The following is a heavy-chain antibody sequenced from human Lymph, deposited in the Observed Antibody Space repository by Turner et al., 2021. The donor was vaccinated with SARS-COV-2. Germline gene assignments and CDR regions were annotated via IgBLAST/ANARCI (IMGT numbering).Heavy chain of an antibody. J-gene: IGHJ5*02. CDR2: ISGSGAST. D-gene: IGHD2-15*01. CDR1: GFTFSSYT. CDR3: AKDGYDGIYCGGGSCYSGWFDP. V-gene: IGHV3-23*01. Sequence: EVQLLESGWCLVQPGGSLRLSCAASGFTFSSYTMSWVRQAPGKGLEWVSAISGSGASTYYADSVKGRFTISRDNSKNTLYLQMNSLRVEDTAVYYCAKDGYDGIYCGGGSCYSGWFDPWGQGTLVTVSS.